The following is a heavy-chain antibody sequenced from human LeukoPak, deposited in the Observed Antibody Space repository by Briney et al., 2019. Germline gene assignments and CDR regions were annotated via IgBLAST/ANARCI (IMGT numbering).Heavy chain of an antibody. CDR2: ISSSGSTI. CDR3: ARDPGRYFDWSNFDY. Sequence: GSLRLSCAASGFTFSSYEMNWVRQAPGKGLERVSYISSSGSTIYYADSVKGRFTISRDNAKNSLYLQMNSLRAEDTAVYYCARDPGRYFDWSNFDYWGQGTLVTVSS. V-gene: IGHV3-48*03. J-gene: IGHJ4*02. D-gene: IGHD3-9*01. CDR1: GFTFSSYE.